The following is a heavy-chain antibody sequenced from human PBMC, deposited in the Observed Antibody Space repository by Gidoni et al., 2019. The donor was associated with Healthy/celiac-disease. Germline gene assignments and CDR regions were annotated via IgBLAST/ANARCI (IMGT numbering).Heavy chain of an antibody. CDR1: VGSFSGYS. CDR2: INHSGST. Sequence: QVKLQQWGAGRLKPPEPLSLTCAVHVGSFSGYSRSWIRQPPGKGLEWFGEINHSGSTNYNRSLKSRVTISEDTSKNQFSLKLSSVTAADTAVYYCARGPTVCSGGSCYSGAFDIWGQGTMVTVSS. D-gene: IGHD2-15*01. J-gene: IGHJ3*02. V-gene: IGHV4-34*01. CDR3: ARGPTVCSGGSCYSGAFDI.